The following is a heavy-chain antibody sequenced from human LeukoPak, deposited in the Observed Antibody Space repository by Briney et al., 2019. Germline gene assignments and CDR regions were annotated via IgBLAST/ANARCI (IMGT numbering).Heavy chain of an antibody. CDR2: IYYSGST. CDR1: GGSISSYY. V-gene: IGHV4-59*01. J-gene: IGHJ5*02. D-gene: IGHD2-8*01. Sequence: SETLSLTCTVSGGSISSYYWSWIRQPPGKGLEWIGYIYYSGSTNYNPSLKSRVTISVDTSKNQFSLKLSSVTAADTAVYYCARGVYANWFDPWGQGTLVTVSS. CDR3: ARGVYANWFDP.